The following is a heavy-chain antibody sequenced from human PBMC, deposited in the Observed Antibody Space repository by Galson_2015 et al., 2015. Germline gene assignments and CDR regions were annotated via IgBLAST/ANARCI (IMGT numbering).Heavy chain of an antibody. D-gene: IGHD5-18*01. CDR3: ATYNYGNDY. V-gene: IGHV3-64*02. Sequence: SLRLSCAASGFTFSDYAMHWVRQAPGKGLEYVSAINADGGSTYYADSVKGRFTISRGNAENTLYLQMGSLTVEDMAVYYCATYNYGNDYWGQGTLVTVSS. J-gene: IGHJ4*02. CDR2: INADGGST. CDR1: GFTFSDYA.